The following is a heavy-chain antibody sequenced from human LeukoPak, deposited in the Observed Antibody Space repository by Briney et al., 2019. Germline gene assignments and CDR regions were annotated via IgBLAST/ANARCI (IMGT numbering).Heavy chain of an antibody. CDR2: INPNGGGT. CDR3: ARDLLVVVPAAIKSYYYYMDV. V-gene: IGHV1-2*02. J-gene: IGHJ6*03. CDR1: GYTFTGYY. Sequence: ASVKVSCKASGYTFTGYYMHWVRQAPGQGLEWMGWINPNGGGTNYAQKFQGRVTMTRDTSISTAYMELSRLRSDDTAVYYCARDLLVVVPAAIKSYYYYMDVWGKGTTVTVSS. D-gene: IGHD2-2*02.